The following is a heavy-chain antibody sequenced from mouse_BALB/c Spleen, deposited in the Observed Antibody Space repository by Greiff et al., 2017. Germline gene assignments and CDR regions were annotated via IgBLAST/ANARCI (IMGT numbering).Heavy chain of an antibody. Sequence: EVQVVESGGGLVKPGGSLKLSCAASGFTFSSYAMSWVRQTPEKRLEWVASISSGGSTYYPDSVKGRFTISRDNARNILYLQMSSLRSEDTAMYYCAREGYGSSFDYWGQGTTLTVSS. CDR1: GFTFSSYA. CDR3: AREGYGSSFDY. J-gene: IGHJ2*01. CDR2: ISSGGST. V-gene: IGHV5-6-5*01. D-gene: IGHD1-1*01.